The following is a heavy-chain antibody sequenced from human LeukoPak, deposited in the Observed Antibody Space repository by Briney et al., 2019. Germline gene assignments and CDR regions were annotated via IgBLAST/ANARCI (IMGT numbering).Heavy chain of an antibody. D-gene: IGHD4-23*01. J-gene: IGHJ4*02. Sequence: PGRSLRLSCAASGFTFDDYAMHWVRQAPGKGLEWVSGISWNSGSIGYADSVKGRFTIPRDNAKNSLYLQMNSLRAEDTAVYYCARVHYFYGGNSEVYFDYWGQGTLVTVSS. CDR1: GFTFDDYA. CDR2: ISWNSGSI. V-gene: IGHV3-9*01. CDR3: ARVHYFYGGNSEVYFDY.